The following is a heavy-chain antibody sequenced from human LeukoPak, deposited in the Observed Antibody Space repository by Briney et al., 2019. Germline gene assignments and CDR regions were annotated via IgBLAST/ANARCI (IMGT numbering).Heavy chain of an antibody. CDR2: ISGSGGST. CDR3: AKSSGGTAYYYYMDV. D-gene: IGHD6-6*01. J-gene: IGHJ6*03. V-gene: IGHV3-23*01. Sequence: GGSLRLSCAASGFTFSSYAMSWVRQAPGKGLEWVSAISGSGGSTYYADSVKGRFTISRDNSKNTLFLQINSLRAEDTAVYYCAKSSGGTAYYYYMDVXXXXTXVIVSS. CDR1: GFTFSSYA.